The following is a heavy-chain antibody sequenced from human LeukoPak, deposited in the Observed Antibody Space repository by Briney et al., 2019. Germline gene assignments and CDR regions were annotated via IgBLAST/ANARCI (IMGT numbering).Heavy chain of an antibody. D-gene: IGHD3-22*01. CDR3: ARGHDSSGYYSP. V-gene: IGHV1-69*04. J-gene: IGHJ5*02. CDR2: IIPILGVA. CDR1: GGTFSSYA. Sequence: GASVKVSCKASGGTFSSYAISWVRQAPGQGLEWMGRIIPILGVANYAQKFQGRVTITADKSTSTAYMELSSLRSEDTAVYYCARGHDSSGYYSPWGQGTLVTVSS.